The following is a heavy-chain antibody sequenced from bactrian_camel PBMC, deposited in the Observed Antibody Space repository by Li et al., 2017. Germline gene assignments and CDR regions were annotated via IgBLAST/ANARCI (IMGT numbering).Heavy chain of an antibody. CDR2: ITSLPSLFRAA. CDR1: GITFSRHD. J-gene: IGHJ4*01. CDR3: AAQYTGISGCYSTSLATSSFDY. Sequence: VQLVESGGGLVQPGESLRLSCVASGITFSRHDMSWVRQAPGKEVEWVAGITSLPSLFRAASYADSVKGRFTISKVNAENKLYLQMSGLNPEDTAMYYCAAQYTGISGCYSTSLATSSFDYWGRGTQVTVS. V-gene: IGHV3S6*01. D-gene: IGHD1*01.